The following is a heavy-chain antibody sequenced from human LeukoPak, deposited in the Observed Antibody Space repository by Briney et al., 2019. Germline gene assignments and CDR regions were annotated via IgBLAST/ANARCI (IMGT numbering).Heavy chain of an antibody. CDR1: GFTFSDY. Sequence: PGGSLRLSCAASGFTFSDYMSCIRQAPGKGLVGVSYISSSGSMISDADSVKGRFTISRDNAKKSLYLQMNSLRAEDTAVYYCARDEYIHGDLTNFDSWGQGTLVIVSS. CDR2: ISSSGSMI. CDR3: ARDEYIHGDLTNFDS. J-gene: IGHJ4*02. D-gene: IGHD4-17*01. V-gene: IGHV3-11*04.